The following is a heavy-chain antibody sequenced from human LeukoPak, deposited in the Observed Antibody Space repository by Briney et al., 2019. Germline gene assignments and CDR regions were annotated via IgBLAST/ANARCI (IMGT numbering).Heavy chain of an antibody. CDR2: INHSGST. J-gene: IGHJ6*03. CDR1: GGSFSGYY. CDR3: ARGPDIVVVPAAIPYGYYYYMDV. Sequence: SETLSLTCAVYGGSFSGYYWSWIRQPPGKGLEWIGEINHSGSTNYNPSLKSRVTLSVDTSKNQFSLKLSSVTAADTAVYYCARGPDIVVVPAAIPYGYYYYMDVWGKGTTVTVSS. D-gene: IGHD2-2*02. V-gene: IGHV4-34*01.